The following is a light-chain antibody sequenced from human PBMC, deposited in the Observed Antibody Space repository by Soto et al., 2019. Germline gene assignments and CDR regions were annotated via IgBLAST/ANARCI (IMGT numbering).Light chain of an antibody. V-gene: IGKV1-5*01. Sequence: DIQMTQSPFTLSASVGDRVSITCRASQSISNCLAWYQQKPGKAPKLLIYDASSFEDVVPSRFSGSGSGTESTLTISSLQPDDFATYYCQQYRSYSWTFGQGTKVDIK. CDR2: DAS. CDR3: QQYRSYSWT. J-gene: IGKJ1*01. CDR1: QSISNC.